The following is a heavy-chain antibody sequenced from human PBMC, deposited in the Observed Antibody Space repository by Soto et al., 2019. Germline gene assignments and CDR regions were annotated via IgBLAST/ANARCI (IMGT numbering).Heavy chain of an antibody. CDR3: ARGGPRPFSSSFDY. J-gene: IGHJ4*02. CDR1: GFTFSSYE. D-gene: IGHD6-13*01. Sequence: GGSLRLSCAASGFTFSSYEMNWVRQAPGKGLEWVSYISSSGSTIYYADSVKGRFTISRDNAKNSLYLQMNSLRAEDTAVYYCARGGPRPFSSSFDYWGQGTLVTVSS. CDR2: ISSSGSTI. V-gene: IGHV3-48*03.